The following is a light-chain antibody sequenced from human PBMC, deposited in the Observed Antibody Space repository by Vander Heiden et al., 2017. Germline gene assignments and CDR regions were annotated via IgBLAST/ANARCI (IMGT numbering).Light chain of an antibody. Sequence: EIVMTQSPATLSVSPGARATLSCRASRSVSSNLAWYQQKPGQAPRLLIYGACTRATGIPGRFSGRGSGTEFTLTISSLQSEDFAVYYCQQYNNWPPYTFGQGTKLEIK. CDR3: QQYNNWPPYT. V-gene: IGKV3-15*01. J-gene: IGKJ2*01. CDR1: RSVSSN. CDR2: GAC.